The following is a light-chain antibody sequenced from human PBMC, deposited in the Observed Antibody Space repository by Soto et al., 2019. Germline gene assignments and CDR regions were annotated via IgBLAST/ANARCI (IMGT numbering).Light chain of an antibody. CDR3: AAWDDSLNYV. CDR1: SSNIGSNT. Sequence: QSVLPQPPSASGTPGQRVTISCSGSSSNIGSNTVNWYQQLPGTAPKLLIYSNNQRPSGVPDRFSGSKSGTSASLAISGLQSEDEADYYCAAWDDSLNYVFGTGTKVTVL. J-gene: IGLJ1*01. V-gene: IGLV1-44*01. CDR2: SNN.